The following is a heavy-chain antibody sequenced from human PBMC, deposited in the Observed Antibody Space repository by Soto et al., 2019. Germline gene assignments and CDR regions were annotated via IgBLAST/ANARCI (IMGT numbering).Heavy chain of an antibody. J-gene: IGHJ6*02. CDR2: IYWDDDK. CDR3: VQSRCGGDCLQSYSSHSYYGLDV. Sequence: SGPTLVNPTQTLTLTCSFSGFSLSTTGVGVGWIRQPPGKALEWLALIYWDDDKRYNPSLNSRLTITKGTSKNQVVLAITNMDPVDTATYYCVQSRCGGDCLQSYSSHSYYGLDVWGQGTTVTVSS. V-gene: IGHV2-5*02. D-gene: IGHD2-21*02. CDR1: GFSLSTTGVG.